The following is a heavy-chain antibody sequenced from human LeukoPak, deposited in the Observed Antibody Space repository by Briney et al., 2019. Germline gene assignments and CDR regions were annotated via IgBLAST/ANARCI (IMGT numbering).Heavy chain of an antibody. D-gene: IGHD6-13*01. V-gene: IGHV3-48*04. Sequence: GGSLRLSCAASGFTFSSYSMNWVRQAPGKGLEWVSYISSSSSTIYYADSVKGRFTISRDNAKNSLYLQMNSLRAEDTAVYYCAASDSSSWYNNHYFDHWGQGTLVTVSS. CDR2: ISSSSSTI. CDR1: GFTFSSYS. J-gene: IGHJ4*02. CDR3: AASDSSSWYNNHYFDH.